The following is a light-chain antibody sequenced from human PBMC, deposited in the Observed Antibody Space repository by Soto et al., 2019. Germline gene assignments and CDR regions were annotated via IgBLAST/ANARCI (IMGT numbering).Light chain of an antibody. CDR1: QSVRNSY. J-gene: IGKJ2*01. CDR2: GAS. CDR3: QQYGSSPYT. Sequence: EILLTQSPGTLSLSPGERATLSCRASQSVRNSYLAWYQQKPGQAPRLLIHGASGRATGIPDRFSGSGSGTDFTLTISRLEPEDVAVYYCQQYGSSPYTFGQGTKLEI. V-gene: IGKV3-20*01.